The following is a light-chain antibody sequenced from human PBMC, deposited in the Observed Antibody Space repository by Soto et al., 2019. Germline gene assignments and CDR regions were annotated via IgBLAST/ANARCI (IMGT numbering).Light chain of an antibody. J-gene: IGKJ1*01. CDR3: QQYGSSPRT. CDR2: DSS. CDR1: QSLSSNF. V-gene: IGKV3-20*01. Sequence: EIVLTQSPAIPSLSPGERATLSCRASQSLSSNFLAWYQQKPGQPPRLLIYDSSTRATGFPDRFSGSGSGTDFTLTIIRLEPEDFAVYCCQQYGSSPRTFSQGTKVDIK.